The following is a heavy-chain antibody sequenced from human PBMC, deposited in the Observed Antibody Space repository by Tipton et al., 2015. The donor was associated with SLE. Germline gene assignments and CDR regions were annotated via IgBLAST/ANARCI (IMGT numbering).Heavy chain of an antibody. D-gene: IGHD3-10*01. CDR3: TKDPTMVQGVIMGGEFDY. V-gene: IGHV3-20*04. CDR2: INWSGGNT. Sequence: LRLSCAASGFTFDDYDMSWVRQAPGKGLEWVSGINWSGGNTDYADSVKGRFTISRDNAKNSLFLQLNSLRAEDTAFYYCTKDPTMVQGVIMGGEFDYWGQGTLVTVSS. J-gene: IGHJ4*02. CDR1: GFTFDDYD.